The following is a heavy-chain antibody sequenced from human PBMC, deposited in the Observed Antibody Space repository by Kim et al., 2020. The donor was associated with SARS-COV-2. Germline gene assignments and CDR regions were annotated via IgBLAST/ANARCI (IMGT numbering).Heavy chain of an antibody. CDR1: GYTFTSYA. Sequence: ASVKVSCKASGYTFTSYAMHWVRQAPGQRLEWMGWINAGNGNTKYSQKFQGRVTITRDTSASTAYMELSSLRSEDTAVYYCARGRITMVRGAVEPPLYYWGQGTLVTVSS. D-gene: IGHD3-10*01. CDR2: INAGNGNT. CDR3: ARGRITMVRGAVEPPLYY. V-gene: IGHV1-3*01. J-gene: IGHJ4*02.